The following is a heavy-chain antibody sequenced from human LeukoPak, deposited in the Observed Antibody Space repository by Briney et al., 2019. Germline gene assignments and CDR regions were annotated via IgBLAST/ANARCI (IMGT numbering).Heavy chain of an antibody. D-gene: IGHD4-17*01. CDR3: ARASRGYGDYAVQFEY. J-gene: IGHJ4*02. CDR1: VCSFNTYA. Sequence: SVTVSFTSSVCSFNTYAVIWVRQAPGQGLEWVGRILPFSGTSNYAQKFQDRVTLTADMSTSTVYMELSSLRSDDTAVYYCARASRGYGDYAVQFEYWGQGTLVTVSS. CDR2: ILPFSGTS. V-gene: IGHV1-69*06.